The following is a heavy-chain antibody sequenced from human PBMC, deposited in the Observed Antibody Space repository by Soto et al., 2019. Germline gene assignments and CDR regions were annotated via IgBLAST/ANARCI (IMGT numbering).Heavy chain of an antibody. J-gene: IGHJ3*02. V-gene: IGHV1-8*01. CDR1: GYTFTSYD. Sequence: QVQLVQSGAEVKKPGASVKVSCKASGYTFTSYDINWVRQATGQGLEWMGWMNPNSGNTGYAQKFKGRVTMTRNTSISTAYMELSSQRSEDTAVYYCGRVFLDYGEQVDAFDIWGQGTMVTVSS. CDR3: GRVFLDYGEQVDAFDI. D-gene: IGHD4-17*01. CDR2: MNPNSGNT.